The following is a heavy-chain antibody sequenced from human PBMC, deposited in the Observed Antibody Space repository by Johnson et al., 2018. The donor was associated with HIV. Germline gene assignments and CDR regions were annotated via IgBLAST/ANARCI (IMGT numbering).Heavy chain of an antibody. V-gene: IGHV3-9*01. CDR2: ISWNSGSI. CDR3: AKDCALVGATVWPDAFDI. J-gene: IGHJ3*02. Sequence: VQLVASGGGLVQPGRSLRLSCAASGFTFDDYAMHWVRQAPGKGLEWVSGISWNSGSIGYADSVKGRFTISRDNAKNSLYLQMNSLRAEDTALYYCAKDCALVGATVWPDAFDIWGQGTMVTVSS. D-gene: IGHD1-26*01. CDR1: GFTFDDYA.